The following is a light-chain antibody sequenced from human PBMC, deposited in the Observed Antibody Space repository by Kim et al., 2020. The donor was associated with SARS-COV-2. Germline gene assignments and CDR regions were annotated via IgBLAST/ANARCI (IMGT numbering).Light chain of an antibody. V-gene: IGLV3-21*04. CDR3: QVWDSSSDHPYV. J-gene: IGLJ1*01. Sequence: SYELTQPPSVSVAPGKTARITCGGNNIGSKNVHWYQQKPGQAPVLVIYYDSDRPSGIPERFSGSNSGNTATLTISRVEAGDEADYYCQVWDSSSDHPYVFGTGTQVTVL. CDR1: NIGSKN. CDR2: YDS.